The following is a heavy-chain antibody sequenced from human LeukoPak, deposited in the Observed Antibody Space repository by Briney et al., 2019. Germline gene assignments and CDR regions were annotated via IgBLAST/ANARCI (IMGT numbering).Heavy chain of an antibody. J-gene: IGHJ4*02. Sequence: GSLRLSCAASGFTFSSYAMHWVRQAPGKGLEWVAVISYDGSNKYYADSVKGRFTISRDNSKNTLYLQMNSLRAEDTAVYYCARGGRYYYGSGRLDYWGQGTLVTVSS. CDR3: ARGGRYYYGSGRLDY. D-gene: IGHD3-10*01. CDR2: ISYDGSNK. V-gene: IGHV3-30*04. CDR1: GFTFSSYA.